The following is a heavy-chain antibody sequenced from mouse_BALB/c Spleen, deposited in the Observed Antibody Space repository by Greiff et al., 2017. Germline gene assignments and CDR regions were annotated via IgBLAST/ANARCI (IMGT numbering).Heavy chain of an antibody. D-gene: IGHD2-1*01. CDR2: ISSGGST. V-gene: IGHV5-6-5*01. CDR1: GFTFSSYA. J-gene: IGHJ1*01. CDR3: ARGGGNYPYFDV. Sequence: VKLVESGGGLVKPGGSLKLSCAASGFTFSSYAMSWVRQTPEKRLEWVASISSGGSTYYPDSVKGRFTISRDNARNILYLQMSSLRSEDTAMYYCARGGGNYPYFDVWGAGTTVTVSS.